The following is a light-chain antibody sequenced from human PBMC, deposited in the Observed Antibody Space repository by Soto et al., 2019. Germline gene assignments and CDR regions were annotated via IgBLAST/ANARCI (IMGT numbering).Light chain of an antibody. CDR3: CSYAGRSTLV. Sequence: QSALTQPASVSGSPGQSITISCTGTSSDVGSYNLVSWYQQHPGKAPKLMIYEGSKRPSGVSNRFSGSKSSNTASLTISGLQAEDEAAYYCCSYAGRSTLVFGTGTKLNVL. V-gene: IGLV2-23*01. CDR2: EGS. J-gene: IGLJ1*01. CDR1: SSDVGSYNL.